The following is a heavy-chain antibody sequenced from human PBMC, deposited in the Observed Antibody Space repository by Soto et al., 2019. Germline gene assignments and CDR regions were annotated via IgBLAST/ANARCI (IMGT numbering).Heavy chain of an antibody. D-gene: IGHD2-8*02. CDR1: GFICSSYD. CDR2: ILVGGST. V-gene: IGHV3-23*01. CDR3: AKATATGGGAFEI. Sequence: GGSLRLSCAVSGFICSSYDMSWVRQAPGKGLEWVSTILVGGSTHYEDSVKGRFTISRDTSKNTVYLQMNSLTAGDTAVYYCAKATATGGGAFEICGLGTMVTVSS. J-gene: IGHJ3*02.